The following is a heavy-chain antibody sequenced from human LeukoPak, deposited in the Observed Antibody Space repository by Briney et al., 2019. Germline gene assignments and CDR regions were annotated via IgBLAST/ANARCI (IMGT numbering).Heavy chain of an antibody. CDR3: AGSLGYCTSNVCYLKY. J-gene: IGHJ4*02. V-gene: IGHV1-18*01. Sequence: GASVKVSCKTSGYSENFYGITWVRQVAGQGLEWMGWISAQHGQTEYAPNSQDRVTMTTDTYTNTAYMGLRSLGSDDTAVYYCAGSLGYCTSNVCYLKYWGQGTLVTVSS. D-gene: IGHD2-8*01. CDR2: ISAQHGQT. CDR1: GYSENFYG.